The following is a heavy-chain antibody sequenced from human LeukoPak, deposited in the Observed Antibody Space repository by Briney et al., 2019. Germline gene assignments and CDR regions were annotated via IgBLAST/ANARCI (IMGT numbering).Heavy chain of an antibody. CDR1: GFTFSSYW. J-gene: IGHJ4*02. Sequence: GGSLRLSCAASGFTFSSYWMSWVRQAPGKGLEWVANIKQDGSEKYYVDSVKGRFTSSRDNAKNSIYLQMDSLRDEDTAVYYCATETIVRHYDYWGQGTLLTVSS. CDR2: IKQDGSEK. CDR3: ATETIVRHYDY. D-gene: IGHD1-14*01. V-gene: IGHV3-7*01.